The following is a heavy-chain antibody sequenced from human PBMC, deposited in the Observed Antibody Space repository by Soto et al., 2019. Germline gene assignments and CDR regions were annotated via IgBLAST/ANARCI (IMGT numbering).Heavy chain of an antibody. Sequence: QVQLVQSGAEVKKPGSSVKVSCKASGGSFNSYAISWVRQAPGQGLEWLGGIIPIFSSANYAQKLQGRLTITADESTSTAYMDLSSLTTDDTAVYYCAKTTGASYSLHGMDVWGQGNTVTVSS. CDR2: IIPIFSSA. CDR3: AKTTGASYSLHGMDV. V-gene: IGHV1-69*01. J-gene: IGHJ6*02. D-gene: IGHD1-1*01. CDR1: GGSFNSYA.